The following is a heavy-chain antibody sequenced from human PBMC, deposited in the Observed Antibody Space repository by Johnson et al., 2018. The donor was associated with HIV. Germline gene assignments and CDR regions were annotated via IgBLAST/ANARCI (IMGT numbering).Heavy chain of an antibody. CDR2: ISYDGRDA. D-gene: IGHD3-16*01. Sequence: QVQLVESGGGVVQPGRSLRLSCAASGFTFSSYAMHWVRQAPGKGLEWVAVISYDGRDAYYADSVKGRFTISRDKANNTLHLQMNSLRAEDTAVYYCAKGEWGAGTDAFDIWGQGTMVTVSS. J-gene: IGHJ3*02. CDR3: AKGEWGAGTDAFDI. V-gene: IGHV3-30*04. CDR1: GFTFSSYA.